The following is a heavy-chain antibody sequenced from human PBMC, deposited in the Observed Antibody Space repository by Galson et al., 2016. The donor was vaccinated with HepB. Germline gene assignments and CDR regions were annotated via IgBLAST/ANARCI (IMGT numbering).Heavy chain of an antibody. Sequence: SETLSLTCTVSGGSISSSVNYWGWIRQPPGKGLEWIGSINEKRTTYYNPSPKSRVTISVDTSKNQFSRNLRSVTATDTAVYYRARRGAVAGASQYAFDVWGQGTLVTVSS. J-gene: IGHJ3*01. D-gene: IGHD6-19*01. CDR3: ARRGAVAGASQYAFDV. V-gene: IGHV4-39*01. CDR1: GGSISSSVNY. CDR2: INEKRTT.